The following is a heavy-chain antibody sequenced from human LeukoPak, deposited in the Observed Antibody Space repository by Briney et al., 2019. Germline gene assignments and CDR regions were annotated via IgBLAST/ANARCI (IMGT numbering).Heavy chain of an antibody. J-gene: IGHJ6*03. CDR3: ASVLGYCSGGSCYETYYYMDV. D-gene: IGHD2-15*01. CDR2: IIPIFGTA. V-gene: IGHV1-69*13. CDR1: GGTFSSYV. Sequence: SVKVSCKASGGTFSSYVISWVRQAPGQGLEWMGGIIPIFGTANYAQKFQGRVTITADESTSTAYMELSSLRSEDTAVYYCASVLGYCSGGSCYETYYYMDVWGKGTTVTVSS.